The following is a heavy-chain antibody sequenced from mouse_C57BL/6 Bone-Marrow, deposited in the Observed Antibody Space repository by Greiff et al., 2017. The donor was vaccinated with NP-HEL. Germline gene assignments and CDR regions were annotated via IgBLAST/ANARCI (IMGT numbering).Heavy chain of an antibody. CDR2: IDPQSGGT. V-gene: IGHV1-72*01. J-gene: IGHJ1*03. D-gene: IGHD1-1*01. Sequence: QVQLQQSGADLVKPGASVKLSCKASGYTFPSYWMHWVKQRPGRGLEWIGRIDPQSGGTTFNEKFRTKATLTVDKPSSTAYMQLSSLTSEDSAVYYCARYYYGSRGWYFDVWGTGTTVTVSS. CDR3: ARYYYGSRGWYFDV. CDR1: GYTFPSYW.